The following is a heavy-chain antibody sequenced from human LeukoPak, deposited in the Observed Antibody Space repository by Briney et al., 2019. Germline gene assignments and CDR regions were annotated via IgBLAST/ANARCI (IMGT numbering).Heavy chain of an antibody. V-gene: IGHV4-59*01. Sequence: SETLSLXCTVSGGSISSYYWSWIRQPPGKGLEWIGYIYYSGSTNYNPSLKSRVTISVDTSKNQFSLKLSSVTAADTAVYYCARERRYYDSSGPRRYFDYWGQGTLVTVSS. CDR3: ARERRYYDSSGPRRYFDY. CDR2: IYYSGST. D-gene: IGHD3-22*01. CDR1: GGSISSYY. J-gene: IGHJ4*02.